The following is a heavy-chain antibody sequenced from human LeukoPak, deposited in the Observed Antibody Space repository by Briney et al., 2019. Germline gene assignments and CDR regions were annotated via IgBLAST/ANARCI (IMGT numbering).Heavy chain of an antibody. CDR2: ISSSSTTI. CDR1: GFTFISHS. J-gene: IGHJ6*03. V-gene: IGHV3-48*01. Sequence: PGGSLRLSCAASGFTFISHSMNWVRQAPGKRLEWVSYISSSSTTIYYADSVKGRFTISRDNAKNSLYLQMTSLRADDTAVYYCARNYDFWSGSPNYYFYMDVWGKGTTVTVSS. D-gene: IGHD3-3*01. CDR3: ARNYDFWSGSPNYYFYMDV.